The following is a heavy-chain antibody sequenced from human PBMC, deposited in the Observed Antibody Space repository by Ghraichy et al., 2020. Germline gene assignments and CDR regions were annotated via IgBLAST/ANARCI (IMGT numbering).Heavy chain of an antibody. V-gene: IGHV3-74*01. CDR1: GFTFGSSW. J-gene: IGHJ4*02. Sequence: GGSLRLSCAASGFTFGSSWMHWVRQAPGKGLVWVSHISSDERTTNYADSVKGRFTISRDNAKNTLYLQMNSLRAEDTALYYCVRSNGYLGYWGQGTLVTVSS. CDR2: ISSDERTT. CDR3: VRSNGYLGY. D-gene: IGHD3-22*01.